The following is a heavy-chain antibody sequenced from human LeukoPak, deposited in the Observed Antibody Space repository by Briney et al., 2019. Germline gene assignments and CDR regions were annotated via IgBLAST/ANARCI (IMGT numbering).Heavy chain of an antibody. CDR2: ISDSGGVT. CDR1: GFTFNNYA. V-gene: IGHV3-23*01. J-gene: IGHJ3*02. D-gene: IGHD1-1*01. CDR3: ARSRPATGTSRHPFDI. Sequence: PGGSLRLSCAASGFTFNNYAMSWVRQAPGKGLEWGSAISDSGGVTKYADSVKGRFTISRDNSKNTLYLQMDSLRAEDPAVYYCARSRPATGTSRHPFDIWGEGKVVTVSS.